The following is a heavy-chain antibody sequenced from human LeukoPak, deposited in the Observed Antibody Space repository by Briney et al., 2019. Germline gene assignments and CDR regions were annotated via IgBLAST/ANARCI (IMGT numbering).Heavy chain of an antibody. V-gene: IGHV3-11*01. D-gene: IGHD7-27*01. CDR3: ARNWGKLDY. J-gene: IGHJ4*02. CDR1: GFTFSDYY. Sequence: GSLRLSCAAYGFTFSDYYMSWIRQAPGKGLEWLSYISNSGSTIHYTDSVKGRFTISRDNAKGSLYLQMNSLRVEDTAVYYCARNWGKLDYWGQGTLVTVSS. CDR2: ISNSGSTI.